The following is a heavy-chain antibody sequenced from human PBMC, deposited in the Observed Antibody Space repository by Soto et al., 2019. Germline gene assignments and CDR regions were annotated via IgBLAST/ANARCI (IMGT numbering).Heavy chain of an antibody. CDR2: IIPIFGTA. V-gene: IGHV1-69*13. Sequence: SVKVSCKASGGTFSSYAISWVRQAPGQGLEWMGGIIPIFGTANYAQKFQGRVTITADESTSTAYMELSSLRSEDTAVYYCARDSSGYPSYYYYGMDVWGQGTTVTVSS. CDR3: ARDSSGYPSYYYYGMDV. CDR1: GGTFSSYA. J-gene: IGHJ6*02. D-gene: IGHD3-22*01.